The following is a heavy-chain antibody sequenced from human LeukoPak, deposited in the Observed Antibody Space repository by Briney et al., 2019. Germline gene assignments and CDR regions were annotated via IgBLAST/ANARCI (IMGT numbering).Heavy chain of an antibody. V-gene: IGHV1-2*02. D-gene: IGHD3-10*01. CDR3: AREVGYLLGEYRLGF. CDR1: GYSITGYY. J-gene: IGHJ4*02. Sequence: ASVKVSCKASGYSITGYYMHWVRQAPGQGLEWMGWIILDSGDTKYAQKFQGRVTMTRDTSISTAYMEVSRLRFDDTAMYYCAREVGYLLGEYRLGFWGPGTLVTVSS. CDR2: IILDSGDT.